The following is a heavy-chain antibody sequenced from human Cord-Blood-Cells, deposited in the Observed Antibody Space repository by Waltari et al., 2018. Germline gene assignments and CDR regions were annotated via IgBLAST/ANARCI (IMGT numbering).Heavy chain of an antibody. CDR1: GFTFSSYG. CDR2: ISYDGSNK. J-gene: IGHJ6*02. CDR3: ANEGPSWYYYYGMDV. V-gene: IGHV3-30*18. Sequence: QVQLVESGGGVVQPGGSLRLSCAASGFTFSSYGMHWVRQAPGKGLEWVAVISYDGSNKYYADSVKGRFTISRDNSKNTLYLQMNSLRAEDTAVYYCANEGPSWYYYYGMDVWGQGTTVTVSS.